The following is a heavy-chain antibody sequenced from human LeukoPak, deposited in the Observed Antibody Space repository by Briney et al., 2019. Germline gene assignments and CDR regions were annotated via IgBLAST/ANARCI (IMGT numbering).Heavy chain of an antibody. D-gene: IGHD3-22*01. CDR2: INAGNGNT. CDR3: TTPYRDYDSTNSVGVGGVY. V-gene: IGHV1-3*01. J-gene: IGHJ4*02. CDR1: GYTFASYA. Sequence: GASVKVSCKASGYTFASYAMHWVRQAPGQRLEWMGWINAGNGNTKYSQKFQGRVTITRDTSASTAYMELSSLRSEDTAVYYCTTPYRDYDSTNSVGVGGVYWGQGTLVTVSS.